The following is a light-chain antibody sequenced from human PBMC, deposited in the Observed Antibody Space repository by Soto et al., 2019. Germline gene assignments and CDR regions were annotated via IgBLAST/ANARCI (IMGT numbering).Light chain of an antibody. CDR1: SSDVGGYNY. CDR2: DVS. V-gene: IGLV2-14*03. CDR3: SSYTGSGTDV. Sequence: QSVLTQPASVSGSPGQSITISCTGTSSDVGGYNYVSWYQHYPGKAPKLMIFDVSNRPSGVSDRFSGSKSGDMASLTISGLQAEDEADYYCSSYTGSGTDVFGTGTKSPS. J-gene: IGLJ1*01.